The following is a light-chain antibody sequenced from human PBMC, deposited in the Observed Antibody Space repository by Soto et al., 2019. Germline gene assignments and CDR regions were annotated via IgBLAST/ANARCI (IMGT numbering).Light chain of an antibody. V-gene: IGKV3-15*01. CDR2: GAS. CDR1: QSVGIN. J-gene: IGKJ1*01. CDR3: QQYNDWPRT. Sequence: ELVMTQSPAILSVSPGERATHSCRASQSVGINVAWYQQKPGQAPRLLIYGASTRATGSPDRFSASGSATEFTLTISSLLSEDFAVYYCQQYNDWPRTFGQGTKVDIK.